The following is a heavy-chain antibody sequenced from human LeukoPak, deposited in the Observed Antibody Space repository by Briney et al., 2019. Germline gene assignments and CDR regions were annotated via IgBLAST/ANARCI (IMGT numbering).Heavy chain of an antibody. J-gene: IGHJ4*02. Sequence: WIRQPPGKGLEWIGSIYYTGSTFYNPSLKSRVTISVDTSKNQFSMKLSSVTAADTAVYFCARGLRDGYTLFYFHYWGQGTLVTVSS. V-gene: IGHV4-39*01. CDR2: IYYTGST. CDR3: ARGLRDGYTLFYFHY. D-gene: IGHD5-24*01.